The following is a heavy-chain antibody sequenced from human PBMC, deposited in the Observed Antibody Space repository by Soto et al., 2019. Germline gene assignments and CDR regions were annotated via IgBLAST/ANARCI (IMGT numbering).Heavy chain of an antibody. CDR3: ARDTPLVYSNYALTSLRGFDP. CDR2: IDAGNGNT. V-gene: IGHV1-3*01. Sequence: GASVKVSCKASGYTFTSYAMHWVRQAPGQRLEWMGWIDAGNGNTKYSQKFQGRVTITRDTSASTAYMELSSLRSEDTAVYYCARDTPLVYSNYALTSLRGFDPWGQGTLVTVSS. D-gene: IGHD4-4*01. J-gene: IGHJ5*02. CDR1: GYTFTSYA.